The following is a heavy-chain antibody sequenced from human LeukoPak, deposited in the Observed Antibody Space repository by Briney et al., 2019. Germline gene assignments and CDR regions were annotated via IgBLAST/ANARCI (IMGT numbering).Heavy chain of an antibody. CDR1: RGSISSGDNY. V-gene: IGHV4-61*02. D-gene: IGHD3-22*01. Sequence: SETLSLTCTVSRGSISSGDNYWSWIRQPAGKGLEWIGRIYTSGSTNYNPSLKSRVTISGDTSKNQFSLRLSSVTAADTAVYYCARASYSYDINGWVPFDYWGQGTLVTVSS. J-gene: IGHJ4*02. CDR3: ARASYSYDINGWVPFDY. CDR2: IYTSGST.